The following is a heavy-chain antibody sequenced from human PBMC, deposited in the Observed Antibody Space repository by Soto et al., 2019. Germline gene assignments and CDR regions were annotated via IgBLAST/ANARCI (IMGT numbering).Heavy chain of an antibody. J-gene: IGHJ4*02. CDR3: ARVKDYVWGSYFYFDY. V-gene: IGHV4-59*01. CDR2: IYYSGST. CDR1: GGSISSYY. Sequence: SETLSLTCTVSGGSISSYYWSWIRQPPGKGLEWIGYIYYSGSTNYNPSLKSRVTRSVDTSKNQFSLKLSSVTAADSAVYYCARVKDYVWGSYFYFDYWGQGTLVTVSS. D-gene: IGHD3-16*01.